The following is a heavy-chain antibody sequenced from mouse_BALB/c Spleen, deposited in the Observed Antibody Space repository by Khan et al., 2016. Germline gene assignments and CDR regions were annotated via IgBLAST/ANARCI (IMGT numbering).Heavy chain of an antibody. V-gene: IGHV9-4*02. Sequence: IQLVQSGPELKKPGETVRISCKASGYTFTTAGMQWVQKMPGKGLKWIGWINTHSGVPKYAEDFKGRFAFSLETSASTAYLQISNLRNEDTATYFCARCGNCFRWYFDVWGARTTVTVSS. CDR2: INTHSGVP. CDR3: ARCGNCFRWYFDV. D-gene: IGHD2-1*01. CDR1: GYTFTTAG. J-gene: IGHJ1*01.